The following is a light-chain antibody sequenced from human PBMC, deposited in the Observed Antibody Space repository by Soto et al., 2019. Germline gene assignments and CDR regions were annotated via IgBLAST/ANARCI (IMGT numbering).Light chain of an antibody. CDR3: QQSYGTPLT. Sequence: DMEMTQSPSSLSASVGDRVTITCRASQSISNYLNWYQNKPGKVPKLLIYAESSLQSGVPTSFSGNGSETDFTLTINSLQPEDFATYYCQQSYGTPLTFGGGTKIEIK. V-gene: IGKV1-39*01. CDR2: AES. CDR1: QSISNY. J-gene: IGKJ4*01.